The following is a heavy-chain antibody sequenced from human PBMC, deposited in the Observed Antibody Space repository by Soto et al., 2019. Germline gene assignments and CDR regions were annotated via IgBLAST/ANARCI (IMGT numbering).Heavy chain of an antibody. V-gene: IGHV4-31*03. CDR3: ARRDRSGFSYWLGT. Sequence: SETLSLTCTVSGGSISDGYYWTWIRQHPGKGLEWIGSISASGSTSYNPSLKSRLTVSVDKSKNQFSLNLRSVTAADTAVYYSARRDRSGFSYWLGTWGQGTLVTVSS. D-gene: IGHD3-22*01. J-gene: IGHJ5*02. CDR2: ISASGST. CDR1: GGSISDGYY.